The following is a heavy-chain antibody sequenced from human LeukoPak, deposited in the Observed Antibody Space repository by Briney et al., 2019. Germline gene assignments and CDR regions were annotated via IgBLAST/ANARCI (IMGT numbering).Heavy chain of an antibody. CDR2: IYPGDSDT. Sequence: NPGESLKISCKGSGYSFTSYWIGWVRQMPGKGLEWMGIIYPGDSDTRYSPSFQGQVTISADKSISTAYLQWSSLKASDTARYYCATVADIVVVPAVIPSAFDYWGQGTLVTVSS. CDR3: ATVADIVVVPAVIPSAFDY. D-gene: IGHD2-2*02. V-gene: IGHV5-51*01. J-gene: IGHJ4*02. CDR1: GYSFTSYW.